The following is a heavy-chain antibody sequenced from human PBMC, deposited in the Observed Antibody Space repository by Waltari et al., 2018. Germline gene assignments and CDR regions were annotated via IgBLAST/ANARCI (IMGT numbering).Heavy chain of an antibody. J-gene: IGHJ6*02. Sequence: EVQLVESGGGLVQPGRSLRLSCAASGFTFDDYAMHWVRHAPGTGLEWVSGISWNSGSIGYADSVKGRFTISRDNAKNSLYLQMNSLRAEDTALYYCAKDGPRDTAMAYYYYYGMDVWGQGTTVTVSS. CDR3: AKDGPRDTAMAYYYYYGMDV. CDR1: GFTFDDYA. V-gene: IGHV3-9*01. D-gene: IGHD5-18*01. CDR2: ISWNSGSI.